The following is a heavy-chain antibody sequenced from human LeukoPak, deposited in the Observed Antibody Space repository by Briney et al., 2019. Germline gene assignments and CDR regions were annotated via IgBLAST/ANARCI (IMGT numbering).Heavy chain of an antibody. CDR3: AKDGQYGSGSYYSGGAFDI. CDR1: GLTFSSYG. J-gene: IGHJ3*02. D-gene: IGHD3-10*01. Sequence: GGSLRLSCAASGLTFSSYGMHWGRQAPGKGLEWVAVISYDGSNKYYADSSKGRFTISRDNSKHTLYLQMNSLRAEDTAVYYCAKDGQYGSGSYYSGGAFDIWGQGTMVTVSS. CDR2: ISYDGSNK. V-gene: IGHV3-30*18.